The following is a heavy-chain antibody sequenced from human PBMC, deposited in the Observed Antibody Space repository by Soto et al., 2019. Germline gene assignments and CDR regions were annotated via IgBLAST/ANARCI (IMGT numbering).Heavy chain of an antibody. CDR3: AIIMVAAAGNGPPDAFDI. V-gene: IGHV1-2*04. CDR1: GYTFTGYY. CDR2: INPNSGGT. Sequence: ASVKVSCKASGYTFTGYYMHWVRQAPGQGLEWMGWINPNSGGTNYAQKFQGWVTMTRDTSISTAYMELSRLRSDDTAVYYCAIIMVAAAGNGPPDAFDIWGQGTMVTV. D-gene: IGHD6-13*01. J-gene: IGHJ3*02.